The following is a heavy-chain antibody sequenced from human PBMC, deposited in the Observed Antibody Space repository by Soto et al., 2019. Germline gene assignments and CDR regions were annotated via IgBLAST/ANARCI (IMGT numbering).Heavy chain of an antibody. CDR3: ARTTTLENYLDY. D-gene: IGHD2-15*01. CDR1: GDSYSSYY. CDR2: IYDTGSI. Sequence: SETLSLTCTVSGDSYSSYYWRWIQQPPGKGLEWVGYIYDTGSIIYNPSLKSRVTMSADMPKKQFFLQLSSVTTADPAIYYCARTTTLENYLDYWGRGTLVTVSS. V-gene: IGHV4-59*01. J-gene: IGHJ4*02.